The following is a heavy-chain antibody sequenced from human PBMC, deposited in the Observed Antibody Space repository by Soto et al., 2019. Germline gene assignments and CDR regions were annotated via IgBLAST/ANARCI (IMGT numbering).Heavy chain of an antibody. CDR1: GVTFSSYA. Sequence: QVQLVQSGAEVKKPGSSVKLSCKASGVTFSSYAISWVRQAPGQGLEWMGGIIPISDTTNYAQKFQGRVTITADESTSTAYMELSSLRSEDTAVYYCARSQGSSTSLEIYYYYYYGMDVWGQGTTVTVSS. CDR3: ARSQGSSTSLEIYYYYYYGMDV. V-gene: IGHV1-69*01. J-gene: IGHJ6*02. D-gene: IGHD2-2*01. CDR2: IIPISDTT.